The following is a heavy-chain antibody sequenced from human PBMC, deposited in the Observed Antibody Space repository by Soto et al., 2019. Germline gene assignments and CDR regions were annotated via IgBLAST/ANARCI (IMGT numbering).Heavy chain of an antibody. V-gene: IGHV6-1*01. CDR1: GDTVSRTIVA. CDR3: ARSEEDSDYYYYGMDV. J-gene: IGHJ6*02. D-gene: IGHD2-15*01. Sequence: LPCVGSGDTVSRTIVAWNWVRQSPSRGLEWLGRTYYRSRWYSDYAVSVRSRIDINADTSKNQVSLQLNSVTPEDTAVYYCARSEEDSDYYYYGMDVWGQGTTVTVSS. CDR2: TYYRSRWYS.